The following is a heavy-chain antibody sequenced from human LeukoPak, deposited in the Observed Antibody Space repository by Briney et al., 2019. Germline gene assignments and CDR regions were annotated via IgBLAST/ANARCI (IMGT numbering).Heavy chain of an antibody. D-gene: IGHD1-14*01. CDR1: GFTFSSYA. J-gene: IGHJ4*02. Sequence: GGSLRLSCAASGFTFSSYAMHWVRQAPGKGLEWVAVIRYDGSNKYYADSVKGRFIISRDNSMNTVYLQMNSLRVGDTAVYYCARDGPITGTTDFDSWGQGTLVTVSS. CDR2: IRYDGSNK. V-gene: IGHV3-30*04. CDR3: ARDGPITGTTDFDS.